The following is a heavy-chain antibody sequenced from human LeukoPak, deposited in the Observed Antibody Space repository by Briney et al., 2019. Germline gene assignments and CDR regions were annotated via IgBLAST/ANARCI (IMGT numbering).Heavy chain of an antibody. J-gene: IGHJ4*02. CDR2: ISGSGNGT. Sequence: GGSLRLSCTASGFTFRTYAMTWVRQAPGKGLEWLSGISGSGNGTYYADSVKGRFIISRDNSKNTLYLQMNSLRAEDTAVYYCARDKGGEHFDYWGQGTLVTVSS. D-gene: IGHD7-27*01. CDR1: GFTFRTYA. V-gene: IGHV3-23*01. CDR3: ARDKGGEHFDY.